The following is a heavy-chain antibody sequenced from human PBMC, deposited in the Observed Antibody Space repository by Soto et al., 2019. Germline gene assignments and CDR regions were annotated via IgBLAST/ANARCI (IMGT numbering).Heavy chain of an antibody. CDR2: INHSGST. D-gene: IGHD3-22*01. J-gene: IGHJ4*02. V-gene: IGHV4-34*01. Sequence: NPSETLSLTCAVYGGSFSGYYWSWIRQPPGKGLEWIGEINHSGSTNYNPSLKSRVTISVDTSKNQFSLKLSSVTAADTAVYYCARGAYYYDSSGYFTAYYFDYWGQGTLVTVSS. CDR1: GGSFSGYY. CDR3: ARGAYYYDSSGYFTAYYFDY.